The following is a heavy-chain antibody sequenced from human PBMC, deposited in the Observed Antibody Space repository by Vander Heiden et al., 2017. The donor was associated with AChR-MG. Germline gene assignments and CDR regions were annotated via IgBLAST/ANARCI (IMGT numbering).Heavy chain of an antibody. CDR1: GGTFKSYV. CDR2: ILPTIGTR. J-gene: IGHJ3*01. CDR3: ARGSRPYGSGEDAYAF. V-gene: IGHV1-69*01. Sequence: QVQLVQSGTEVKKPGSSVRVSCKASGGTFKSYVMTWVRQAPGKGLEYMGGILPTIGTRNYAQKFQGRVTFTADEFTSTAYMELSGLRAEDTAVYYCARGSRPYGSGEDAYAFWGQGTMVTVSS. D-gene: IGHD3-10*01.